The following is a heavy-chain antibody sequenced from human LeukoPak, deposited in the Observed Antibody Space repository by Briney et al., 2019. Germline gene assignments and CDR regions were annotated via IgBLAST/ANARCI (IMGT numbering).Heavy chain of an antibody. CDR2: ISGSGGST. CDR3: ARSIAGPSWRLDY. V-gene: IGHV3-23*01. Sequence: PGGSLRLSCAASGFRFSSYGMSWVRQAPGKGLEWVSAISGSGGSTYYADSVKGRFTISRDNAKNSLYLQMNSLRAEDTAVYYCARSIAGPSWRLDYWGQGTLVTVSS. CDR1: GFRFSSYG. J-gene: IGHJ4*02. D-gene: IGHD6-6*01.